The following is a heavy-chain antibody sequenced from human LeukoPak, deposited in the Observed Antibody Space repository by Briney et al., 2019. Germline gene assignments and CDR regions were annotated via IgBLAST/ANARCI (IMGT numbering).Heavy chain of an antibody. J-gene: IGHJ4*02. D-gene: IGHD6-13*01. CDR3: ARIEAAGTIDY. V-gene: IGHV5-10-1*01. CDR1: GYSFTTYW. CDR2: IDPSDSYT. Sequence: GESLRISCKGSGYSFTTYWISWVRQMPGKGLEWMGMIDPSDSYTNYSPSFQRHVTISAVKSISTAYLQWSSLKASDTAMYYCARIEAAGTIDYWGQGTLVTVSS.